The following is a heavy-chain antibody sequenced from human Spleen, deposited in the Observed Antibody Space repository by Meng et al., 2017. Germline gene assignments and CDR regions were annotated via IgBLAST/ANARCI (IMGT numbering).Heavy chain of an antibody. Sequence: GGSLRLFCAASGFTFDDYAMHWVRQAPGKGLEWVSGISWNSGSIGYADSVKGRFTISRDNAKNSLYLQMNSLRAEDTALYYCAKDRQWLETYYFDYWGQGTLVTVSS. D-gene: IGHD6-19*01. V-gene: IGHV3-9*01. CDR3: AKDRQWLETYYFDY. J-gene: IGHJ4*02. CDR1: GFTFDDYA. CDR2: ISWNSGSI.